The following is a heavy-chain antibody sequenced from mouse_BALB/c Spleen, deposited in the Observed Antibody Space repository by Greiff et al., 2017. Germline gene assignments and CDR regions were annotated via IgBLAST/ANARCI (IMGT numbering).Heavy chain of an antibody. Sequence: VKLQQSGAELAKPGASVKMSCKASGYTFTSYYIHWVKQRPGQGLEWIGWIYPGDGSTKYNEKFKGKTTLTADKSSSTAYMLLSSLTSEDSAIYFCARRYYGSSYGAMDYWGQGTSVTVSS. J-gene: IGHJ4*01. V-gene: IGHV1S56*01. CDR3: ARRYYGSSYGAMDY. D-gene: IGHD1-1*01. CDR2: IYPGDGST. CDR1: GYTFTSYY.